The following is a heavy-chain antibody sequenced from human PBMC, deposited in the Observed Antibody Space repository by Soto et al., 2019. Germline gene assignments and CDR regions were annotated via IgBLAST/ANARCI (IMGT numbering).Heavy chain of an antibody. D-gene: IGHD6-19*01. CDR2: ISAYNGNA. CDR3: ARFAVAVAGTHHGTDMDV. V-gene: IGHV1-18*01. Sequence: QVQLVQSGAEVKKPGASVKVSCKASGYTFTSYGISWVRQAPGQGLEWMGWISAYNGNANYAQKLQGRVTMTTDTSTSTAYMELRSLRSDDTAVYYCARFAVAVAGTHHGTDMDVWGQGTTVTVSS. J-gene: IGHJ6*02. CDR1: GYTFTSYG.